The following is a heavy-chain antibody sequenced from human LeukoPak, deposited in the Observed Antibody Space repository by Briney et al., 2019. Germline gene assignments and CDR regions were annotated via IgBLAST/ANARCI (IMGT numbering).Heavy chain of an antibody. Sequence: SETLSLTCTVSGYSISTSYYWGWIRLPPGKGLEWIGSIYHSGNTYYNPSLKSRVTISVDTSKNQFSLKLNSVTAADTAVYYCARHRLRYFDYWSQGTLVTVSS. CDR1: GYSISTSYY. J-gene: IGHJ4*02. CDR3: ARHRLRYFDY. V-gene: IGHV4-38-2*02. D-gene: IGHD4-17*01. CDR2: IYHSGNT.